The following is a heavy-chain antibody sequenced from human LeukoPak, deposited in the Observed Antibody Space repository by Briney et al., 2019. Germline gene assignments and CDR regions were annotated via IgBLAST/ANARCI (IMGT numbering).Heavy chain of an antibody. J-gene: IGHJ4*02. Sequence: SETLSLTCTVSGGSISSSSYYWGWIRQPPGKGLEWIGSIDYSGSTYYNPSLKSRVTISVDTSKNKFSLKLRSVTAADTAVYYCARQSGNDFWSGYYLPVDYWGQGTLVTVSS. V-gene: IGHV4-39*01. D-gene: IGHD3-3*01. CDR2: IDYSGST. CDR3: ARQSGNDFWSGYYLPVDY. CDR1: GGSISSSSYY.